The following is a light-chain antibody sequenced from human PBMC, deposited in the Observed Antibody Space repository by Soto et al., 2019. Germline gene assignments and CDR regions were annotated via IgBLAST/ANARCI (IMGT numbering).Light chain of an antibody. CDR2: DVS. J-gene: IGLJ1*01. V-gene: IGLV2-14*03. CDR1: SSDVGGYNY. Sequence: QSVLTQPASVSGSPGQSITISCTGTSSDVGGYNYVSWYQHHPGKAHKLIIYDVSNRPSGVSIRFSGSKSDNTDSLTISGLQPEDEADYHCSSYTTSNTRQMVFGTGTKVTVL. CDR3: SSYTTSNTRQMV.